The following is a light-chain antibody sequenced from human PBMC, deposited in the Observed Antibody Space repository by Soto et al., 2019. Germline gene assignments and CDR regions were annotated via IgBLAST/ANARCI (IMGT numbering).Light chain of an antibody. CDR2: GAS. CDR3: QQRNTWPPVT. V-gene: IGKV3-15*01. CDR1: QSVRSD. J-gene: IGKJ5*01. Sequence: EIVMTQSPGTLSVSPGERATLSCRASQSVRSDLAWYQQKPGQAPRLLMYGASTRATGIPARFSGSGSGTEFTLTIDSLQSEDIAIYYCQQRNTWPPVTFGQGTRLEIK.